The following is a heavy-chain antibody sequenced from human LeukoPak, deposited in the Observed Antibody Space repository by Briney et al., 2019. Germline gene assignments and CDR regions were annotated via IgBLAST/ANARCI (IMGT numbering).Heavy chain of an antibody. CDR3: ARGGRYHIY. V-gene: IGHV3-7*05. Sequence: GGSLRLSCEASGFTISKFWMSWVRQAPGKGLEWVANIKEDGSEKYYVDSVKGRLTISRDNAKNSLYLQMNSLRVEDTAVYYCARGGRYHIYWGQGTLVTVSS. CDR1: GFTISKFW. D-gene: IGHD3-16*02. CDR2: IKEDGSEK. J-gene: IGHJ4*02.